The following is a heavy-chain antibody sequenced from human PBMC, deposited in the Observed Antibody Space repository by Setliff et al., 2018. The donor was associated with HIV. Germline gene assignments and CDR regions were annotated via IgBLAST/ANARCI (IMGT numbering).Heavy chain of an antibody. CDR2: ISSNSYNR. CDR3: ARDPTMVRGVPSYYYYMDV. CDR1: GFTFSSYS. V-gene: IGHV3-48*01. J-gene: IGHJ6*03. Sequence: LRLSCAASGFTFSSYSMNWVRQAPGKGLEWVSYISSNSYNRYYTDSMKGRLTISRDNSKDTLYLQMSSLRPEDTAVYYCARDPTMVRGVPSYYYYMDVWGKGTTVTVSS. D-gene: IGHD3-10*01.